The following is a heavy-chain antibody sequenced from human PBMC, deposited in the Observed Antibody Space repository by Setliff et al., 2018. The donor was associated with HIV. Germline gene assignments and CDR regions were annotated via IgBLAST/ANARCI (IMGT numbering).Heavy chain of an antibody. V-gene: IGHV1-24*01. J-gene: IGHJ4*02. Sequence: ASVKVSCKVSGYTLTELSMHWVRQAPGKGLEWMGGFDPEDGETIYAQKFQGRVIMTEDTSTDTAYMELSSLRSEDTAVYYCATGESIAAAPFDYWGQGTLVTVSS. CDR2: FDPEDGET. D-gene: IGHD6-13*01. CDR3: ATGESIAAAPFDY. CDR1: GYTLTELS.